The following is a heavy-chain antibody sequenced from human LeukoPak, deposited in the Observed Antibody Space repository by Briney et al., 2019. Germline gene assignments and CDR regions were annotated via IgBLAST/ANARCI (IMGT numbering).Heavy chain of an antibody. CDR2: ISAYNGNT. V-gene: IGHV1-18*01. CDR1: GYTFTSYG. CDR3: ARDENYYGSESYYDY. J-gene: IGHJ4*02. D-gene: IGHD3-10*01. Sequence: ASVKVSCKASGYTFTSYGISWVRQAPGQGLEWMGWISAYNGNTNYAQXLQGXVTMTTDTSTSTAYMELRSLRSDDTAVYYCARDENYYGSESYYDYWGQGTLVTVSS.